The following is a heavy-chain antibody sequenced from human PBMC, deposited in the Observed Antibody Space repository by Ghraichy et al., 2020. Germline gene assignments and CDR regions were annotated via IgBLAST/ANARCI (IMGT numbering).Heavy chain of an antibody. CDR1: GFTVRSNY. D-gene: IGHD3-10*01. Sequence: GESLRLSCAASGFTVRSNYMTWVRQAPEKGLEWVSVIYSGGSKYYAASVKGRFIIPRDDSRNMVFLEMNNLRAEDTAVYYCARQSYSGSRFDPWGQGTLVTVSS. CDR3: ARQSYSGSRFDP. CDR2: IYSGGSK. V-gene: IGHV3-66*04. J-gene: IGHJ5*02.